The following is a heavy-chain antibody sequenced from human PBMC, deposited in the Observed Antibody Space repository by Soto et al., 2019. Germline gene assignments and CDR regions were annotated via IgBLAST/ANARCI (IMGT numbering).Heavy chain of an antibody. CDR1: GFTLSDSW. CDR2: IKHDGSEK. J-gene: IGHJ4*02. Sequence: GGSLRLSCATSGFTLSDSWMSWVRQAPGKGLEWVANIKHDGSEKCYVDSVKGRFTISRDNAKKSLFLQMNSLSAEDTAVYYCVRVGRYDSSGYYYGFDYWGQGALVTVSS. V-gene: IGHV3-7*03. CDR3: VRVGRYDSSGYYYGFDY. D-gene: IGHD3-22*01.